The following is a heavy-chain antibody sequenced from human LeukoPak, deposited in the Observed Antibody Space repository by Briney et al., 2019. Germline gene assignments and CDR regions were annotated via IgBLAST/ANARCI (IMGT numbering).Heavy chain of an antibody. CDR1: GFTFSNYE. CDR2: ISTSGRAI. J-gene: IGHJ4*02. V-gene: IGHV3-48*03. Sequence: PGGSQSLSCAASGFTFSNYEINWVRQAPRKGLECVSYISTSGRAIYYADSVKGLFTISRANSKNSLFLQMNSLRAEYTAVYYCARGDHGSYFFDTSGLYYFDYWGPGALVTVSS. CDR3: ARGDHGSYFFDTSGLYYFDY. D-gene: IGHD3-22*01.